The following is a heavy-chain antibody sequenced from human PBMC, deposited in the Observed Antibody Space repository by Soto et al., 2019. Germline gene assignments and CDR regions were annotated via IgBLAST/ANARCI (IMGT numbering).Heavy chain of an antibody. CDR1: GGSISSSSYY. CDR2: IYYSGST. CDR3: ARNLGYCSSTSCYSYYYYYMDV. D-gene: IGHD2-2*02. Sequence: SETLSLTCTVSGGSISSSSYYWGWIRQPPGKGLEWIGSIYYSGSTYYNPSLKSRVTISVDTSKNQFSLKLSSVTAADTAVYYCARNLGYCSSTSCYSYYYYYMDVWGEGTTVTVSS. V-gene: IGHV4-39*01. J-gene: IGHJ6*03.